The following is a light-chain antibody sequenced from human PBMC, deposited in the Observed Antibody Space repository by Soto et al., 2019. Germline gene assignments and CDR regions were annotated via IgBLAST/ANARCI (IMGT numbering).Light chain of an antibody. Sequence: IQLTQSPSSLAASVGDRVTITCRASQGVSSYLAWYQQIPGKAPKLLISAASTLQSGVPSGFSGSGSGTDFTLTISSLQPEDFASYYCQQLNDYPITFGQGTRLEIK. V-gene: IGKV1-9*01. CDR2: AAS. J-gene: IGKJ5*01. CDR1: QGVSSY. CDR3: QQLNDYPIT.